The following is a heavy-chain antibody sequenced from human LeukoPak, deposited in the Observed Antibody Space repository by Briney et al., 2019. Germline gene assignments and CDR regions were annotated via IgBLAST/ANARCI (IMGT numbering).Heavy chain of an antibody. CDR1: VGSLSSHY. V-gene: IGHV4-59*11. D-gene: IGHD2/OR15-2a*01. J-gene: IGHJ6*03. CDR2: IYYSGST. CDR3: ARDFRPSREEYYYYYYMDV. Sequence: SETLSLTCTVPVGSLSSHYWSWIRQPPGKGLEWIGYIYYSGSTNYNPSLKSRVTISVDTSKNQFSLKLSSVTAADTAVYYCARDFRPSREEYYYYYYMDVWGKGTTVTVSS.